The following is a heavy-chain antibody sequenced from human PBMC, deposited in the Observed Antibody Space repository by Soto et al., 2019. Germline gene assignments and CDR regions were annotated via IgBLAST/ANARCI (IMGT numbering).Heavy chain of an antibody. J-gene: IGHJ4*02. CDR1: GFTFSSYS. V-gene: IGHV3-21*01. Sequence: PGGSLRLSCAASGFTFSSYSMNWVRQAPGKGLEWVSSISSSSSYIYYADSVKGRFTISRDNAKNSLYLQMNSLRAEDTAVYCCARTMITFGGVIVTPDFDYWGQGTLVTVSS. CDR3: ARTMITFGGVIVTPDFDY. CDR2: ISSSSSYI. D-gene: IGHD3-16*02.